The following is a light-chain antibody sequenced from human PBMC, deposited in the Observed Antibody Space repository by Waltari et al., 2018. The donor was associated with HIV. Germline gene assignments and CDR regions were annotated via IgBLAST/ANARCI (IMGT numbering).Light chain of an antibody. CDR3: SSHTPSTTYYV. V-gene: IGLV2-14*01. CDR2: EVS. Sequence: QSALTQPASVSGSPGQSITISCPGTSSDVGGYNYFSWYQQHPGKAPKLMIYEVSTRPSGVSYRFSGSKSGNTASLTISGLQAEDEADYFCSSHTPSTTYYVFGTGTRITVL. CDR1: SSDVGGYNY. J-gene: IGLJ1*01.